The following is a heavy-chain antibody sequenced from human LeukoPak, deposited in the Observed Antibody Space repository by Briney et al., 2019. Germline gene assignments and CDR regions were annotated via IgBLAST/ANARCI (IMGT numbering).Heavy chain of an antibody. CDR1: GGSFSGYY. V-gene: IGHV4-34*01. CDR2: INHSGST. Sequence: SETLSLTCAVYGGSFSGYYWSWIRQPPGKGLEWIGEINHSGSTNYNPSLKSRVTISVDTSKNQFSLKLSSVTAADTAVYYCARATIVTGAFDIWGQGTMVTVSS. D-gene: IGHD1-26*01. CDR3: ARATIVTGAFDI. J-gene: IGHJ3*02.